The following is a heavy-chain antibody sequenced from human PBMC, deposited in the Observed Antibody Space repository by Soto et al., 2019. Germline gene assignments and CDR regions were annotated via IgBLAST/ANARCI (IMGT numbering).Heavy chain of an antibody. Sequence: SETLSLTCTVSGDSIGRGNKYWSWIRQAPGKGLEWIGYIFSSGTTYYNPSLKSRLTMSLDTSQNQFSLKLNSVTAADTAVYFCARVPSPFDFYYAMDVWGQGTTVTVSS. V-gene: IGHV4-30-4*02. CDR1: GDSIGRGNKY. CDR3: ARVPSPFDFYYAMDV. CDR2: IFSSGTT. D-gene: IGHD3-16*01. J-gene: IGHJ6*02.